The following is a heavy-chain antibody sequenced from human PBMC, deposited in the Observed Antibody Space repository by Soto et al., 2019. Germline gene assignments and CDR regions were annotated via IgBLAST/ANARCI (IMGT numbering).Heavy chain of an antibody. Sequence: QVQLVQSGAEVKKPGASVKVSCKASGYTFTSYGISWVRQAPGQGLGWMGWISAYNGNTKYAQKRQGRVTMTTDTDTSTTYMELRSLRSDDTAVDYCARDLAVALIDYWGQGTLVTVSS. D-gene: IGHD6-19*01. CDR2: ISAYNGNT. CDR1: GYTFTSYG. CDR3: ARDLAVALIDY. V-gene: IGHV1-18*01. J-gene: IGHJ4*02.